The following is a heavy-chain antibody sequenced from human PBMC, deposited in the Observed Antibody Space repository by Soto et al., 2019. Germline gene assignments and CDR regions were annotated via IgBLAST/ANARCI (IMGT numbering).Heavy chain of an antibody. Sequence: QLVEFGGTVVRSGGSQRLSCVGSGFTFEHYGMTWVRQTPGKGPEWVAGITWNGGTTGYIDSVKGRFTIARDNAKNTLYLQMNSLRPDDTALYYCARGLDAFDLWGQGTRVTVSS. CDR3: ARGLDAFDL. V-gene: IGHV3-20*04. CDR2: ITWNGGTT. CDR1: GFTFEHYG. J-gene: IGHJ3*01.